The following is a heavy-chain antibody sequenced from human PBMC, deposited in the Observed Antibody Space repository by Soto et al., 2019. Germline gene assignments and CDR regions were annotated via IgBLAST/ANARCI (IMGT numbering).Heavy chain of an antibody. CDR3: ARDYCSSTSCST. D-gene: IGHD2-2*01. Sequence: EVQLVESGGGLVQPGGSLRLSCAASGFTFSSYSMNWVRQAPGKGLEWVSYISSSSSTIYYADSVKGRLTISRDKAKNSLYLQMNSLRAEDTAVYYCARDYCSSTSCSTWGQGTLVTVSS. V-gene: IGHV3-48*01. J-gene: IGHJ4*02. CDR2: ISSSSSTI. CDR1: GFTFSSYS.